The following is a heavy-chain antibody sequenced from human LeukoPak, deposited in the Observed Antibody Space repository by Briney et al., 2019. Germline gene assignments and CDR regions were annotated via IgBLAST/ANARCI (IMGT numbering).Heavy chain of an antibody. CDR2: IYYSGST. CDR1: GDSISSYY. V-gene: IGHV4-59*01. Sequence: SETLSLTCTVSGDSISSYYWSWIRQPPGKGLEWIGYIYYSGSTNYNPSLKSRVTMSVDTSKNQFSLKLSSVTAADTAVYYCARVGSGWYVPDYWGQGTLVTVSS. J-gene: IGHJ4*02. CDR3: ARVGSGWYVPDY. D-gene: IGHD6-19*01.